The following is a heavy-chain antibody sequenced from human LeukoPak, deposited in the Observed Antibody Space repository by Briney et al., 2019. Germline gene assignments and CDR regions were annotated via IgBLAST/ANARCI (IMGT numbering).Heavy chain of an antibody. Sequence: GASLRLSCAASGFTFSSYAMSWVRQAPGKGLEWVSAISGSGGSTYYADSVKGRFTISRDNSKNTLYLQMNSLRAEDTAVYHCAKDLSITRDYFDYWGQGTLVTVSS. CDR1: GFTFSSYA. CDR3: AKDLSITRDYFDY. V-gene: IGHV3-23*01. D-gene: IGHD2-2*01. J-gene: IGHJ4*02. CDR2: ISGSGGST.